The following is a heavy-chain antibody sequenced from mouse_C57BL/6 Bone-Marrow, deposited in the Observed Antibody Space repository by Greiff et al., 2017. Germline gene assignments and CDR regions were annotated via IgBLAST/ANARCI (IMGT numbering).Heavy chain of an antibody. CDR3: ASRHYYGSRNFDY. D-gene: IGHD1-1*01. CDR1: GYTFTSYG. Sequence: VQLQQSGAELARPGASVKLSCKASGYTFTSYGISWVKQRTGQGLEWIGEIYPRSGNTYYNEKFKGKATLTADKSSSTAYMGLRSLTSEDSAVXFCASRHYYGSRNFDYWGQGTTLTVSS. CDR2: IYPRSGNT. J-gene: IGHJ2*01. V-gene: IGHV1-81*01.